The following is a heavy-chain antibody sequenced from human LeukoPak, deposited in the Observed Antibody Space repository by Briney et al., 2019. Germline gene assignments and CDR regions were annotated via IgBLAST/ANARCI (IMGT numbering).Heavy chain of an antibody. D-gene: IGHD6-6*01. CDR1: GRSIISYY. CDR3: ASKYSSSALPPYYYMDV. V-gene: IGHV4-59*01. CDR2: IYYSGST. Sequence: MASQTLSLTWTLAGRSIISYYSRCSRQPRGNGREWIGYIYYSGSTNYNPSLKSRVTISVDTSKKQFSLKLSSVTAADTAVYYCASKYSSSALPPYYYMDVWGKGTTVTVSS. J-gene: IGHJ6*03.